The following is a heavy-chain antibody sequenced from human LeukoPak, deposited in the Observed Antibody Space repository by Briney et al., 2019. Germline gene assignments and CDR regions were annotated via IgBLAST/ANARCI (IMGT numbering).Heavy chain of an antibody. CDR2: ISWNSGSI. CDR1: GFTFDDYA. V-gene: IGHV3-9*03. J-gene: IGHJ4*02. Sequence: QPGRSLRLSCAASGFTFDDYAMHWVRQAPGKGLEWVSGISWNSGSIGYADPVKGRFTISRDNAKNSLYLQMNSLRAEDMALYYCAKGGCSSTSCYTGFDYWGQGTPVTVSS. CDR3: AKGGCSSTSCYTGFDY. D-gene: IGHD2-2*02.